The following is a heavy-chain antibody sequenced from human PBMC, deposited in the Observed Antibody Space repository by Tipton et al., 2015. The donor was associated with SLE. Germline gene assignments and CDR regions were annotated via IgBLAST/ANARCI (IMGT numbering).Heavy chain of an antibody. J-gene: IGHJ6*04. D-gene: IGHD1-7*01. CDR3: ARGPEVYNWNYDGNV. CDR2: IYHSGSP. Sequence: TLSLTCAVSGGSISSGGYSWSWIRQPPGKGLEWIGSIYHSGSPNYNPSLKSRVTISVDTSKNQFSLKLSSVTAADTAVYYCARGPEVYNWNYDGNVWGKGTTVTVSS. CDR1: GGSISSGGYS. V-gene: IGHV4-30-2*03.